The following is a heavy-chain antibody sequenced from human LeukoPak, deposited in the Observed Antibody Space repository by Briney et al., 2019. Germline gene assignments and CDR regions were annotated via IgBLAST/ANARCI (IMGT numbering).Heavy chain of an antibody. J-gene: IGHJ4*02. D-gene: IGHD3-10*01. V-gene: IGHV4-4*09. CDR3: ARGGGAMVRGDVIDY. CDR1: GGSISSYY. Sequence: SETLSLTCTVSGGSISSYYWSWIRQPPGKGLEWIGYIYTRGSTNYNPSLKSRVTISVDTSKNQFSLKLSSVTAADTAVYYCARGGGAMVRGDVIDYWGQGTLVTVSS. CDR2: IYTRGST.